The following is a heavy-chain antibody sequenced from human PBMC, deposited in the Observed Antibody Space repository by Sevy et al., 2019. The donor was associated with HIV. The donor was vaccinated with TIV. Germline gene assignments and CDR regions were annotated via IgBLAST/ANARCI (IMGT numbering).Heavy chain of an antibody. D-gene: IGHD2-21*02. J-gene: IGHJ6*02. CDR2: IKQDGSEK. V-gene: IGHV3-7*01. CDR1: GFTFSSYW. CDR3: ARVNCGGDCYSYYYYGMDV. Sequence: GGSLRLSCAASGFTFSSYWMSWVRQAPGKGLEWVANIKQDGSEKYYVDSVKGRFTISRDNAKNSLYLQMNSLRAEDTALYYCARVNCGGDCYSYYYYGMDVWGLGTTVTVSS.